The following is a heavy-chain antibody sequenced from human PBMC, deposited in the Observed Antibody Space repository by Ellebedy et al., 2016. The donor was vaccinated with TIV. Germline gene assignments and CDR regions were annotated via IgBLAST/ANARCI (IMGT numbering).Heavy chain of an antibody. CDR2: ISSTYEI. V-gene: IGHV3-48*02. J-gene: IGHJ4*02. Sequence: GGSLRLSCAGSGFTFTTYSVNWIRQTPGKGLEWISYISSTYEIWYADSVKGRFTISKDNAKNSLYLQRNNLRDEETAVDYRVRDHNWAFDYWGQGTLVTVSS. D-gene: IGHD1-20*01. CDR3: VRDHNWAFDY. CDR1: GFTFTTYS.